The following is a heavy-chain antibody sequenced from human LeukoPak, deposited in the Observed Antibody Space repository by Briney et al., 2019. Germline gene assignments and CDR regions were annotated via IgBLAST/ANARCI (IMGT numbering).Heavy chain of an antibody. J-gene: IGHJ4*02. V-gene: IGHV3-9*01. CDR2: ISWNSGTI. CDR1: GLTFADYA. D-gene: IGHD6-13*01. Sequence: GGSLRLSCAASGLTFADYAMHWVRQAPGKGLEWVSGISWNSGTIGYADSVKGRFTISRDNAKNSLYLQMNSLRAEDTALYYCAKDIWQQLALFDYRGQGTLVTVSS. CDR3: AKDIWQQLALFDY.